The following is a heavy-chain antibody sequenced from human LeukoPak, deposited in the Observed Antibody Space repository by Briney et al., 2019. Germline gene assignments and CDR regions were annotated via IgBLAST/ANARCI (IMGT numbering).Heavy chain of an antibody. V-gene: IGHV3-7*03. CDR3: AKEGRSLQTY. CDR1: GFMFSSNW. Sequence: GGSLRLSCAASGFMFSSNWMSWVRLAPGKGLEWLANIKEDGTETYYVDSVKGRFTISRDNAKNSLYLQMNSLRVEDTAVYYCAKEGRSLQTYWGQGTLVTVSS. D-gene: IGHD5-24*01. CDR2: IKEDGTET. J-gene: IGHJ4*02.